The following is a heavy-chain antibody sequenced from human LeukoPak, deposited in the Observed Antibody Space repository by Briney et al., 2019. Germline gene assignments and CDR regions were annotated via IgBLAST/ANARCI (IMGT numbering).Heavy chain of an antibody. V-gene: IGHV3-7*03. CDR3: AKEGRSLQTY. CDR1: GFMFSSNW. Sequence: GGSLRLSCAASGFMFSSNWMSWVRLAPGKGLEWLANIKEDGTETYYVDSVKGRFTISRDNAKNSLYLQMNSLRVEDTAVYYCAKEGRSLQTYWGQGTLVTVSS. D-gene: IGHD5-24*01. CDR2: IKEDGTET. J-gene: IGHJ4*02.